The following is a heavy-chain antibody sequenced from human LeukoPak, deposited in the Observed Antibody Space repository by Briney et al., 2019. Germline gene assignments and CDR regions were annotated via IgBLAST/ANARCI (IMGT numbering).Heavy chain of an antibody. CDR3: AIVDYFDTSGFHGPFNY. V-gene: IGHV3-11*04. D-gene: IGHD3-22*01. CDR1: GFTFSDYY. Sequence: GGSLRLSCAASGFTFSDYYMSWIRQAPGKGLEWVSYISSSGSTIYYADSVKGRFTVSRDNAKKTLYLQMNSLRAEDTAVYYCAIVDYFDTSGFHGPFNYWGQGTLVTVST. CDR2: ISSSGSTI. J-gene: IGHJ4*02.